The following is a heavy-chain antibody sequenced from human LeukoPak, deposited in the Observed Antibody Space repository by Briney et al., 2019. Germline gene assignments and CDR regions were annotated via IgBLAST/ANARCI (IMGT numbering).Heavy chain of an antibody. Sequence: SVKVSCKASGGTFSSYAISWVRQAPGQGLEWMGRIIPILDIANYAQKFQGRVTITADKSTSTAHMELSSLRSEDTAVYYCSRVAHPYWYFDLWGRGTLVTVSS. CDR2: IIPILDIA. CDR3: SRVAHPYWYFDL. D-gene: IGHD2-15*01. J-gene: IGHJ2*01. CDR1: GGTFSSYA. V-gene: IGHV1-69*04.